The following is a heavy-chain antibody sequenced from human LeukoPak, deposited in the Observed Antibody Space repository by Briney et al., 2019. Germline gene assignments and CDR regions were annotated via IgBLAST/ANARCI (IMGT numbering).Heavy chain of an antibody. D-gene: IGHD3-9*01. J-gene: IGHJ4*02. CDR1: GYTFTGYY. Sequence: ASVKVSCKASGYTFTGYYMHWVRQAPGQGLEWMGWINPNSGGTNYAQKFQGWVTMTRDTSISTAYMELSRLRSDDTAVYYCARTYSLYYDILTGYWAEYYFDYWGQGTLVTVSS. CDR3: ARTYSLYYDILTGYWAEYYFDY. V-gene: IGHV1-2*04. CDR2: INPNSGGT.